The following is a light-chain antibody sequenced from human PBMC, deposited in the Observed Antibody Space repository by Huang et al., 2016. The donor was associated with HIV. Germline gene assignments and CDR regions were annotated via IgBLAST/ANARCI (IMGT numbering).Light chain of an antibody. Sequence: AIRITQSPSSLSASTGDTVTITCRASQDVSDYLAWYQQKPGRAPNLLVYSASTLQGGVPSRFSGNGSATDVSLTINCLQSEDSGTYYCQQYSVYPWTFGQGTKV. J-gene: IGKJ1*01. CDR3: QQYSVYPWT. CDR1: QDVSDY. CDR2: SAS. V-gene: IGKV1-8*01.